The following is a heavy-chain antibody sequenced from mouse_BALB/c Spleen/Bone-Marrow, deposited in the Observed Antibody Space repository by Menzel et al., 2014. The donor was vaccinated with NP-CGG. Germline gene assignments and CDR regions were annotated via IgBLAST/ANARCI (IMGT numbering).Heavy chain of an antibody. J-gene: IGHJ2*01. CDR1: GYAFTNYL. CDR2: INPGSGGT. Sequence: QVQLQQSGAELVRPGTSVKVSCKASGYAFTNYLIEWVKQRPGQGLEWIGVINPGSGGTNYNEKFKDKATLTADESSSTAYMQLSSPTSDDSAVYFCSRQTATFFDYWGQGTTLTVSS. D-gene: IGHD1-2*01. CDR3: SRQTATFFDY. V-gene: IGHV1-54*03.